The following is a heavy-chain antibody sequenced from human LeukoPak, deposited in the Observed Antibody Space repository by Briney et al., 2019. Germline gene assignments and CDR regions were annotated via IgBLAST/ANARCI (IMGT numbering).Heavy chain of an antibody. CDR3: AKGLGSLVFSFDY. D-gene: IGHD6-6*01. CDR2: ISGSGGST. J-gene: IGHJ4*02. V-gene: IGHV3-23*01. Sequence: GGSLGLSCAASGFTFSSYAMSWVRQAPGKGLEWVSAISGSGGSTYYADSVKGRFTISRDNSKNTLYLQMNSLRAEDTAVYYCAKGLGSLVFSFDYWGQGTLVTVSS. CDR1: GFTFSSYA.